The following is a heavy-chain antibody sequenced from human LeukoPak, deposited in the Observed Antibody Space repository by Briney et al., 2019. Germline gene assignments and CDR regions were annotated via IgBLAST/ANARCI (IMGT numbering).Heavy chain of an antibody. V-gene: IGHV3-30*02. D-gene: IGHD4-17*01. J-gene: IGHJ6*03. CDR1: GFTFSSYG. CDR2: IGYDGSNK. CDR3: AKRGGTTVTTSNFHMGV. Sequence: GGSLRLSCAASGFTFSSYGMHWVRQAPGKGLEWVAFIGYDGSNKYTADSARGRFTLSRDNSKDTLYLQMNSLRAEDTAVYYCAKRGGTTVTTSNFHMGVWGKGTTVTVSS.